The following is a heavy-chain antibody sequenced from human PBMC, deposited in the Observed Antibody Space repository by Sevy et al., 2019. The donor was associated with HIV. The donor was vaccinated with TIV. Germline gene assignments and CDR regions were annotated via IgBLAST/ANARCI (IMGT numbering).Heavy chain of an antibody. J-gene: IGHJ5*02. CDR3: ARHPPRFGELRSDP. CDR2: IYYSGST. D-gene: IGHD3-10*01. V-gene: IGHV4-34*01. Sequence: SETLSLTCAVYGGSFSGYYWSWIRQPPGKGLEWIGSIYYSGSTYYNPSLKSRVTISVDTSKNQFSLKLSSVTAADTAVYYCARHPPRFGELRSDPWGQRTLVTVSS. CDR1: GGSFSGYY.